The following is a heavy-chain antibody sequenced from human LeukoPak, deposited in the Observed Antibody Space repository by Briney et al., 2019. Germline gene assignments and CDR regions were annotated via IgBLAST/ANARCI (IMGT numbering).Heavy chain of an antibody. J-gene: IGHJ4*02. V-gene: IGHV4-39*07. CDR2: IYYSGNT. CDR3: ARTRGRVSKTDFDS. Sequence: SETLSLTCTVSGASISSDDYFWGWISQPPGKGLEWIATIYYSGNTYYNPSLSSRVTISADSSKNQFSLRLRSVTAADAAVYFCARTRGRVSKTDFDSWGQGTLVTVSS. D-gene: IGHD5/OR15-5a*01. CDR1: GASISSDDYF.